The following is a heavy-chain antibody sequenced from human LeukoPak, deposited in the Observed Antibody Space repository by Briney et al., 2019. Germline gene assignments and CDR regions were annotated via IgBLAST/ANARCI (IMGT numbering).Heavy chain of an antibody. D-gene: IGHD4-23*01. V-gene: IGHV4-31*03. CDR1: GGSISSGGYY. Sequence: SQTLSLTCTVSGGSISSGGYYWSWIRQHPGKGLEWIGYIYYSGSTYYNPSLKSRVTISVDTSKNQFSLKLSSVTAADTAVYYCARAPPTLVTPGHAFDIWGQGTMVTVSS. CDR3: ARAPPTLVTPGHAFDI. J-gene: IGHJ3*02. CDR2: IYYSGST.